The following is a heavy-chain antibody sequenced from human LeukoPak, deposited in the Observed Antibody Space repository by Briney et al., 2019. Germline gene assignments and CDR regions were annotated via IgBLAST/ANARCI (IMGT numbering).Heavy chain of an antibody. J-gene: IGHJ3*02. CDR3: ARGGVVPVYHAFDI. Sequence: GGSLRLSCAASGFTFSTYAMHWVRQAPGKGLEYVTAISSSGGSTYYANSVKGRFTISRDNSKNTLYLQMGSLRDEDMAVYFCARGGVVPVYHAFDIWGQGTMVTVSS. D-gene: IGHD2-15*01. CDR2: ISSSGGST. CDR1: GFTFSTYA. V-gene: IGHV3-64*01.